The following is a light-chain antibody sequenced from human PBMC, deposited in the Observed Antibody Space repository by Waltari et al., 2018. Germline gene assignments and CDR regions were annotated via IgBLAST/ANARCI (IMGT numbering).Light chain of an antibody. J-gene: IGLJ2*01. V-gene: IGLV2-14*03. Sequence: QSALTQPASVSGSPGQSITISCSGVGSAVGASDSVSWHQHHPGKAPQVIIYDVTNRPSVVSDRFSASKSANTASLTTSRLQPEDEADYYCSSQTLDGLVLFGGGTRLTVL. CDR3: SSQTLDGLVL. CDR2: DVT. CDR1: GSAVGASDS.